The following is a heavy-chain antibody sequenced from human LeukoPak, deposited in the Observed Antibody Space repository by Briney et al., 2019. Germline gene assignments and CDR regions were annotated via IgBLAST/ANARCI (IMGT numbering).Heavy chain of an antibody. Sequence: GGSLRLSCAVSGFTFSSYGVHWVRQAPGKGPEWVAVIWEDGSVNYYPDSVKGRFTISRDKSRNTLYLQMNSLRAEDTAVYYCANWIGSSSRDYWGQGTLVTVSS. D-gene: IGHD6-6*01. CDR3: ANWIGSSSRDY. J-gene: IGHJ4*02. CDR1: GFTFSSYG. CDR2: IWEDGSVN. V-gene: IGHV3-33*03.